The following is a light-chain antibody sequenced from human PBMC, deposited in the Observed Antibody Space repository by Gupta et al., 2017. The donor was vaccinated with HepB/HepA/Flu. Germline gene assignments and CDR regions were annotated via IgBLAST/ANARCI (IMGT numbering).Light chain of an antibody. V-gene: IGLV1-44*01. CDR2: SNN. CDR1: SSNIGSNT. Sequence: QSVLPQPPSASGTPGQRVTISCSGSSSNIGSNTVNWYQQLPGTAPKLLIYSNNQRPSGVPDRFSGSKSGTSASLAISGLQSEDEADYYCAAWDDSLNGSNYVFGTGTKVTVL. J-gene: IGLJ1*01. CDR3: AAWDDSLNGSNYV.